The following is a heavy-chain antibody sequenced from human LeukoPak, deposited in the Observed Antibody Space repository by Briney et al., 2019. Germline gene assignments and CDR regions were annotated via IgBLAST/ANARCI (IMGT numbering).Heavy chain of an antibody. CDR2: ISSSGDST. Sequence: GGSLRLSCAASGFTFSSYAMSWVRQAPGKGLEWVSAISSSGDSTYYADSVKGRFTISRDNSTKMLYLQMNSPRAEDTARYYCAKGVDDILLWFGELLSCAFDIWGQGTMVTVSS. J-gene: IGHJ3*02. CDR3: AKGVDDILLWFGELLSCAFDI. D-gene: IGHD3-10*01. CDR1: GFTFSSYA. V-gene: IGHV3-23*01.